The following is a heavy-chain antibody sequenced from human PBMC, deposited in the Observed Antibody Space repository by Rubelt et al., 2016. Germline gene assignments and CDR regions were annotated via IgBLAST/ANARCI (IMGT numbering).Heavy chain of an antibody. Sequence: EVQLVESGGGLVQPGGSLRLSCAASGFTFSSYWMSWVRQAPGKGLEYVLGISSNGGSTYYADSVKDRFTISRDNSKDTLYLQMGSLRDEDMAVYYCARGPDCTVTTYCHFDYWGQGTLVTVSS. CDR2: ISSNGGST. D-gene: IGHD4-17*01. CDR3: ARGPDCTVTTYCHFDY. J-gene: IGHJ4*02. V-gene: IGHV3-64*07. CDR1: GFTFSSYW.